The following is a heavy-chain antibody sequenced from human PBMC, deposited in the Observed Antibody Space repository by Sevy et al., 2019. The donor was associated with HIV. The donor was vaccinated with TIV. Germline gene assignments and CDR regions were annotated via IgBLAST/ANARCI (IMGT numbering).Heavy chain of an antibody. CDR2: LSSSTSTI. D-gene: IGHD1-7*01. Sequence: GGSLRLSCAASGFSFSGYNMNWVRQAPGKGLEWVSYLSSSTSTIHYASSVKGRFPISRDNAKNSQFLQMNSLGDEDTAVYYCARDSSWNYDSYFYGMDVWGQGTTVTVSS. CDR1: GFSFSGYN. J-gene: IGHJ6*02. V-gene: IGHV3-48*02. CDR3: ARDSSWNYDSYFYGMDV.